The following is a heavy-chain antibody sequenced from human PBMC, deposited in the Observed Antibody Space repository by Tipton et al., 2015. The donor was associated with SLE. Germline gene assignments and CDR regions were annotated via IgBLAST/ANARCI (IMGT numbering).Heavy chain of an antibody. CDR2: IHYSGST. J-gene: IGHJ5*02. CDR1: GGSISSGVYY. D-gene: IGHD1-1*01. V-gene: IGHV4-31*03. CDR3: ARGASPPATAGTVWFDP. Sequence: TLSLTCTVSGGSISSGVYYWSWIRQRPGKGLEWFGYIHYSGSTYYNPSLKSRITISVDTSKNQFSLKLSSVTAADTAVYYCARGASPPATAGTVWFDPWGQGVLVTVSS.